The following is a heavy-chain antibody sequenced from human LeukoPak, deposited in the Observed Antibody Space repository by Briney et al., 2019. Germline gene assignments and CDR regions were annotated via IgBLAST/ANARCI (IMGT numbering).Heavy chain of an antibody. V-gene: IGHV1-2*02. CDR3: RRGLNVVVISISYNWFVP. Sequence: ASVKVSCKASGYTFTGYYMRWVRQAPGQGLGWMGWINPNSGGTNYAQKFQGRVTITRATSISTASMELSRLRPCAPAIFSFRRGLNVVVISISYNWFVPWGQGALVTVSS. D-gene: IGHD2-21*01. J-gene: IGHJ5*02. CDR1: GYTFTGYY. CDR2: INPNSGGT.